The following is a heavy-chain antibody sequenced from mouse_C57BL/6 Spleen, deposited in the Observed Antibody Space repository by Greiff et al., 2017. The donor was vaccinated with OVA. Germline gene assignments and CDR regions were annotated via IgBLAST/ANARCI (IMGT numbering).Heavy chain of an antibody. Sequence: QVQLQQSGPELVKPGASVKISCKASGYAFSSSWMNWVKQRPGKGLEWIGRIYPGDGDTNYNGKFKGKATLTADKSSSTAYMQLRSLPSEDSAVYFGARGDYAWFAYWGQGTLGTVSA. J-gene: IGHJ3*01. CDR2: IYPGDGDT. D-gene: IGHD2-4*01. CDR1: GYAFSSSW. CDR3: ARGDYAWFAY. V-gene: IGHV1-82*01.